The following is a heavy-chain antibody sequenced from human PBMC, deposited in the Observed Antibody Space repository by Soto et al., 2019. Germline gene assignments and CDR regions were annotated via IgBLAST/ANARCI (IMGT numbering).Heavy chain of an antibody. CDR3: ARDRRYCSGGSCYAFDI. Sequence: PSETLSLTCAVSGGSISSGGYFWSWIRQPPGKGLEWIGYIYHSGSTYYNPSLKSRVSISVDRSKNQFSLKLSSVTAADTAVYYCARDRRYCSGGSCYAFDIWGQGTMVTVSS. V-gene: IGHV4-30-2*01. J-gene: IGHJ3*02. CDR2: IYHSGST. D-gene: IGHD2-15*01. CDR1: GGSISSGGYF.